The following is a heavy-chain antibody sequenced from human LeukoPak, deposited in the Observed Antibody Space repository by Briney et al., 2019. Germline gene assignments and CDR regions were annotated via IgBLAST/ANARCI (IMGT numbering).Heavy chain of an antibody. CDR3: ARDYSGYGPQNYYYYYMDV. Sequence: PSETLSLTCTVSGDSISNYYWSWIRQPAGKGLEYIGRIYASGSTNSNPSLKSRVTMSVDTSKNQFSLKLSSVTAADTAVYYCARDYSGYGPQNYYYYYMDVWGKGTTVTISS. CDR2: IYASGST. CDR1: GDSISNYY. V-gene: IGHV4-4*07. D-gene: IGHD5-12*01. J-gene: IGHJ6*03.